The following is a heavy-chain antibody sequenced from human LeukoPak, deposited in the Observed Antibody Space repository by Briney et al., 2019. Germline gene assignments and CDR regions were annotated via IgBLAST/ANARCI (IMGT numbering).Heavy chain of an antibody. CDR3: ATTPGAYYYYHMDV. Sequence: PGGSLRLSCAASGFTFSSYAMHWVRQAPGKGLEWVSAILGSGGGTYYTDSVKGRFTISRDNSKNTLYLQMNSLRAEDAAVYYCATTPGAYYYYHMDVWGQGTTVTASS. V-gene: IGHV3-23*01. CDR2: ILGSGGGT. J-gene: IGHJ6*02. D-gene: IGHD3-10*01. CDR1: GFTFSSYA.